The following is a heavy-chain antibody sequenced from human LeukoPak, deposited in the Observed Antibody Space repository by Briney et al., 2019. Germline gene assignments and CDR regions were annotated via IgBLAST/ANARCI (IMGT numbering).Heavy chain of an antibody. CDR2: IYYSGST. D-gene: IGHD1-26*01. V-gene: IGHV4-39*07. CDR1: GGSISSSSYY. J-gene: IGHJ4*02. CDR3: ARGSGSYFRAPLNY. Sequence: SETLSLTCTVSGGSISSSSYYWGWIRQPPGKGLEWIGSIYYSGSTYYNPSLKSRVTISVDTSKNQFSLKLSSVTAADTAVYYCARGSGSYFRAPLNYWGQGTLVTVSS.